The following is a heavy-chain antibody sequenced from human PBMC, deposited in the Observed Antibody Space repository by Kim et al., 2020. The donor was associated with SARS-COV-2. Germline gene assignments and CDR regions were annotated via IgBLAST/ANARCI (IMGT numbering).Heavy chain of an antibody. J-gene: IGHJ4*02. D-gene: IGHD3-10*01. CDR3: ARADKYYYGSGSYGR. V-gene: IGHV4-59*01. Sequence: PSLKSRVPISVDPSKNQFSLKLSSVTAADTAVYYCARADKYYYGSGSYGRWGQGTLVTVSS.